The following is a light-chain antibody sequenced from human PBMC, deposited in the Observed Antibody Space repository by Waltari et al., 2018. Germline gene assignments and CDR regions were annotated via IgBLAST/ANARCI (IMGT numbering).Light chain of an antibody. J-gene: IGKJ3*01. Sequence: DIQMTQSPSTLSASEGARVTITCRVSQSISSWLAWYQQKPGKAPKLLIYKASSLESGVPSRFSGSGSGTEFTLTISSLQPDDFATYYCQQYNSYPFTFGPGTKVDIK. CDR1: QSISSW. V-gene: IGKV1-5*03. CDR3: QQYNSYPFT. CDR2: KAS.